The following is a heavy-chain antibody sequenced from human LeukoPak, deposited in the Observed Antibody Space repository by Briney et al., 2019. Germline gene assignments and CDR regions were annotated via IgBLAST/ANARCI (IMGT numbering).Heavy chain of an antibody. CDR2: IYTSGST. Sequence: SETLSLTCTVSGGSISSYYWSWIRQPAGKGLEWIGRIYTSGSTNYNPSLKSRVTMSVDTSKNQFSLKLSSVTAADTAVYYCARDYRVPSYYYYGMDVWGQGTTVTVSS. CDR1: GGSISSYY. J-gene: IGHJ6*02. CDR3: ARDYRVPSYYYYGMDV. V-gene: IGHV4-4*07. D-gene: IGHD3-16*02.